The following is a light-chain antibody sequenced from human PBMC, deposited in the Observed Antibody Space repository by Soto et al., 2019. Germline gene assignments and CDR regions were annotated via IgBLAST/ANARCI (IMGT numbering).Light chain of an antibody. CDR2: AAS. V-gene: IGKV1-8*01. CDR3: QQYYSYPLT. J-gene: IGKJ4*01. CDR1: QGISSY. Sequence: ICITQSQSSLSASTGDRVTITCRASQGISSYLAWYQQKPGKAPKLLIYAASTLQSGVPSRFSGSGSGTDFTLTISCLQSEDFATYYCQQYYSYPLTFGGGTKVDI.